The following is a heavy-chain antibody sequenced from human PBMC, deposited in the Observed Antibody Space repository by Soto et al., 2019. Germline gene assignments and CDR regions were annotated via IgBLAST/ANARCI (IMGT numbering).Heavy chain of an antibody. CDR3: ARRGSGEGWYFDL. Sequence: QLQLQESGPGLVKPSETLSLTCTVSGGSISSSSYYWGWIRQPPGKGLEWIGSIYYSGSTYYNPSLKGRVTISVDTSKNQFSLKLSSVTAADTAVYYCARRGSGEGWYFDLWGRGTLVTVSS. D-gene: IGHD6-19*01. CDR1: GGSISSSSYY. J-gene: IGHJ2*01. CDR2: IYYSGST. V-gene: IGHV4-39*01.